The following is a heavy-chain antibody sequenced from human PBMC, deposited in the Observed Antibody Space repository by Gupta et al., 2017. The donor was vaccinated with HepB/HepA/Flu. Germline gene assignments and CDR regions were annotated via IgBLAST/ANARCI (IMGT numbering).Heavy chain of an antibody. V-gene: IGHV3-23*01. CDR1: GFTFSSYA. Sequence: EVQLLESGGGLVQPGGSLRLSCAASGFTFSSYAMSWVRQAPGKGLEWVSAISGSGGSTYYADSVKGRCTISRDNSKNTLYLQRNSLRAEDTAVYYCAKDLVRLVGGRCLEWLPFDYGCQGPLVTVSS. D-gene: IGHD3-3*01. CDR3: AKDLVRLVGGRCLEWLPFDY. CDR2: ISGSGGST. J-gene: IGHJ4*02.